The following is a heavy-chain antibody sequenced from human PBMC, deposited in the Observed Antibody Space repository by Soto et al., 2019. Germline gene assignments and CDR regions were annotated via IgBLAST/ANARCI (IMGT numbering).Heavy chain of an antibody. CDR3: TRGTKGGSPPL. V-gene: IGHV3-48*02. CDR2: ISSSGTNT. D-gene: IGHD1-7*01. J-gene: IGHJ4*02. Sequence: PGWSLRLSCAGSGFVFSDYSMNWVRQAPGRGLEWVSHISSSGTNTYYAASVRGRFTISRDNAKNSLFLRMISLKDDDTAVYYCTRGTKGGSPPLWGRGTLVTVSS. CDR1: GFVFSDYS.